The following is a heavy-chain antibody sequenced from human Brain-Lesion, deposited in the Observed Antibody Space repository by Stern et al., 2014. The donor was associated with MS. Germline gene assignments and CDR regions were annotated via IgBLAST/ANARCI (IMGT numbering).Heavy chain of an antibody. V-gene: IGHV4-39*02. CDR2: IYYSGNT. D-gene: IGHD2-15*01. J-gene: IGHJ5*02. Sequence: VQLVESGPGLVKPSETLSLTCTVAGGSVSSTSHAWAWIRQPPGKGLEWIGTIYYSGNTYYSPSLKTPLTISLDTPKNAFSLRLMSVTAADTAVYYCAGEEDIRYCSGGSCTGNWFDPWGQGTLVTVSS. CDR3: AGEEDIRYCSGGSCTGNWFDP. CDR1: GGSVSSTSHA.